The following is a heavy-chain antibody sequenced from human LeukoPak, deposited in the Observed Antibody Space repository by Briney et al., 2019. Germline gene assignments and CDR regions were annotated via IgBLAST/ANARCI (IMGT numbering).Heavy chain of an antibody. J-gene: IGHJ1*01. CDR1: GYTCTSYD. D-gene: IGHD6-19*01. CDR3: ARRVGSGWPVQH. Sequence: GASVKVSCKASGYTCTSYDINWVRQATGQGLEWMGWMNPNSGNTGYAQKFQGRLNMTRNTSIDTAYMELSSLRSDDTAVYYCARRVGSGWPVQHWGQGTLVTVSS. V-gene: IGHV1-8*01. CDR2: MNPNSGNT.